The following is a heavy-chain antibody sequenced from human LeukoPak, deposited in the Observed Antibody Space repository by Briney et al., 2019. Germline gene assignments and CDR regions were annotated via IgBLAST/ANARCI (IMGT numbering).Heavy chain of an antibody. CDR1: GFTVNSNY. V-gene: IGHV3-53*01. CDR3: ARSTSSFDY. Sequence: QAGGSLRLSCAASGFTVNSNYMSWVRQAPGKGLEWVSVIYSGGSTYYADSVKGRFTISRDNSKNTLYLQMNSLRAEDTAVHYCARSTSSFDYWGQGTLVTVSS. J-gene: IGHJ4*02. CDR2: IYSGGST.